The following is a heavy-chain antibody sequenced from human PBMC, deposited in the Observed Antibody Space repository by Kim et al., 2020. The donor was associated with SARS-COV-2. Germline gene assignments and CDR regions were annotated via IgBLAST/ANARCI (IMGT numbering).Heavy chain of an antibody. Sequence: SVKVSCKASGDTFTNYAITWVRQAPGQGLEWLGRIIPFLGITNYAQKFQDRFTITADKSTNTDYMELSSLRSEDTAVYYCARNGIGHQYGMDVWGQGTTVTVSS. CDR2: IIPFLGIT. J-gene: IGHJ6*02. V-gene: IGHV1-69*04. CDR3: ARNGIGHQYGMDV. D-gene: IGHD2-2*01. CDR1: GDTFTNYA.